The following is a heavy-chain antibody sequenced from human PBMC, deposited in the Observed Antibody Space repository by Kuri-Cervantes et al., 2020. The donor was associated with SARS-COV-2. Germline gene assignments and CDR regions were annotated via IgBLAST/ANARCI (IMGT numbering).Heavy chain of an antibody. CDR1: GFTFSSYA. Sequence: GESLKISCAASGFTFSSYAMHWVRQAPGKGLEWVAVISYDGSNKYYADSVKGRFTISRDNSKNTLYLQMNSLRAEDTAVYYCARVGRNPAELELLSYYFDYWGQGTLVTVSS. CDR3: ARVGRNPAELELLSYYFDY. CDR2: ISYDGSNK. V-gene: IGHV3-30*07. D-gene: IGHD1-7*01. J-gene: IGHJ4*02.